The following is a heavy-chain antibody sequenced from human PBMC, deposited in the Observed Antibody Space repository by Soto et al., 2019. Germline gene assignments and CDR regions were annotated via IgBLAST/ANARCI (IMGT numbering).Heavy chain of an antibody. Sequence: KTWETLSLTCTVSGGSISSSNSHWGWTRQPPGKGLEYIGSVYYGGAIFYSGNIYYNPSLKSRVTISVDTSKNQFSLRLSSVTAADTGVYYCVRYDRINMKPYSPEGFHIWGQGTMVTVSS. CDR2: VYYGGAIFYSGNI. D-gene: IGHD3-3*02. J-gene: IGHJ3*02. CDR3: VRYDRINMKPYSPEGFHI. CDR1: GGSISSSNSH. V-gene: IGHV4-39*01.